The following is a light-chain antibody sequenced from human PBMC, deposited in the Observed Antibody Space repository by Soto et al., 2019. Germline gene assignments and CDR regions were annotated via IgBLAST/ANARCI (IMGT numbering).Light chain of an antibody. CDR1: QSISNF. V-gene: IGKV3-15*01. CDR3: QQYYKWPRT. CDR2: GAS. Sequence: EIVMTQSPATLSVSPGERATLSCRASQSISNFLAWYQQKPGQAPRLLIYGASTRAAGIPARFSGSGSGTEFTLTISSLQSEDFAVYYCQQYYKWPRTFGQGTKVEIK. J-gene: IGKJ1*01.